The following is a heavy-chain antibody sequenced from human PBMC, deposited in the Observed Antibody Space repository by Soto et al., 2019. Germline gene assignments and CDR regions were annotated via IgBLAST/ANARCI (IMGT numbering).Heavy chain of an antibody. Sequence: QVQLQESGPGLVKPSQTLSLTCTVSGGSITSGGYYWSWIRQHPGKGLEWIGYIYYREFTYYNPSLKSGVNISVDASKHPFSLKLRSVPGAEPAVYSCARRVFPWGRGTQGTVSS. V-gene: IGHV4-31*03. D-gene: IGHD2-8*01. CDR1: GGSITSGGYY. CDR3: ARRVFP. CDR2: IYYREFT. J-gene: IGHJ5*02.